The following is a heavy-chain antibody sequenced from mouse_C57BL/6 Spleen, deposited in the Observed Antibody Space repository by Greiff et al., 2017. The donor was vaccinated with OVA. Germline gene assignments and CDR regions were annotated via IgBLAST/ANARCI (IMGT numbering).Heavy chain of an antibody. CDR2: IYPGDGGT. CDR1: GYAFSSSW. CDR3: AKFCDGYYVDD. V-gene: IGHV1-82*01. Sequence: VQLQQSGPELVKPGASVKLSCKASGYAFSSSWMNWVKQRPGKGLEWIGRIYPGDGGTTYNGKFKGKATMTADKSTSTAYMQLSSLASEYSAVYFCAKFCDGYYVDDWGQGTTLTVSS. D-gene: IGHD2-3*01. J-gene: IGHJ2*01.